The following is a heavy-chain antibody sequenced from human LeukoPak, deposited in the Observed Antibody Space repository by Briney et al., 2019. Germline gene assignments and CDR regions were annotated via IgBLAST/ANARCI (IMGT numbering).Heavy chain of an antibody. Sequence: GGSLRLSCAASGFSFSIHGMSWVRQAPGKGPEWVSSISSGSDYTFYADSVKGRFIVSRDNSKNTLYLQMYSLRAGDTAVYYCAKIGVIGKWYYDIWGRGTLVTVSS. CDR3: AKIGVIGKWYYDI. J-gene: IGHJ2*01. V-gene: IGHV3-23*01. D-gene: IGHD3-10*01. CDR1: GFSFSIHG. CDR2: ISSGSDYT.